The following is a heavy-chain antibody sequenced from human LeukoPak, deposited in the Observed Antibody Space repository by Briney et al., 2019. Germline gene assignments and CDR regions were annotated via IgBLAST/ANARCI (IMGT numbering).Heavy chain of an antibody. V-gene: IGHV4-39*01. Sequence: SVTLSLTCTVSGDSISSMRYYWGWLRQPPGKGLECSGSIYYRGITYNNPSLKSRVTISVDTSKNQFSLKLSSVTAADTAVYYGARHVNYGSENNWFDPWGQGTLVTVSS. D-gene: IGHD3-10*01. CDR2: IYYRGIT. CDR1: GDSISSMRYY. J-gene: IGHJ5*02. CDR3: ARHVNYGSENNWFDP.